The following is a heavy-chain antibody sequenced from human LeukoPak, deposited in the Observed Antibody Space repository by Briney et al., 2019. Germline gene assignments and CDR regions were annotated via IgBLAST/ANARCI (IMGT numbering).Heavy chain of an antibody. CDR2: IYPGDSDT. D-gene: IGHD6-13*01. CDR1: GYTFSTYW. V-gene: IGHV5-51*01. Sequence: GESLKISCKGSGYTFSTYWIGWVRQMPGKGLEWMGIIYPGDSDTRYSPSFEGQVTISADKSISTAYLQWSSLKASDSAMYYCARRYSLWDSKAAAQYYFDYWGQGTLVTVSS. CDR3: ARRYSLWDSKAAAQYYFDY. J-gene: IGHJ4*02.